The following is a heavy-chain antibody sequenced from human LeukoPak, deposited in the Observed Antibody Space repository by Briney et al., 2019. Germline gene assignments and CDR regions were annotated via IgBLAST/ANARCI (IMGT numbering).Heavy chain of an antibody. V-gene: IGHV3-48*03. CDR2: ISSSGSTI. CDR3: AKGDNYKPLYFDN. D-gene: IGHD1-20*01. J-gene: IGHJ4*02. CDR1: GFTFSSYE. Sequence: GGSLRLSCAASGFTFSSYEMNWVRQAPGKGLEWVSYISSSGSTIYYADSVEGRFTISSDNSKNTLFLQMNSLRDEDTAVYYCAKGDNYKPLYFDNWGQGSLVTVTA.